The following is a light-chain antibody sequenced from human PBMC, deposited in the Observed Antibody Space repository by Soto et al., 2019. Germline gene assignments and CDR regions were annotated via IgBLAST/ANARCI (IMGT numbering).Light chain of an antibody. CDR3: CSYAGSSYV. CDR2: DVS. V-gene: IGLV2-11*01. CDR1: SSDVGGYNY. J-gene: IGLJ1*01. Sequence: QSALTQPRSVSGSPGQSVTISCTGTSSDVGGYNYVSWYQQHPGKAPKLMIYDVSKRPSGVPDRFSVSKSGSTASLTISGLQAEDEADYYCCSYAGSSYVFGTGTKLTVL.